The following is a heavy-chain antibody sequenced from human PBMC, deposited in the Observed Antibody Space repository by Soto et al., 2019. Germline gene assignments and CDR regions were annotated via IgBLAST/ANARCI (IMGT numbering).Heavy chain of an antibody. D-gene: IGHD4-17*01. CDR1: GGYITSYY. J-gene: IGHJ4*02. CDR3: AKVPYGDFADH. V-gene: IGHV4-59*01. Sequence: SEXLSLTCGVSGGYITSYYWSWIRQPPGKGLEWIGYIYYTGTTYYNPSLKSRVIISVDTSRTQSSLNLSSVTAADTAVYFCAKVPYGDFADHWGQGTLVTVSS. CDR2: IYYTGTT.